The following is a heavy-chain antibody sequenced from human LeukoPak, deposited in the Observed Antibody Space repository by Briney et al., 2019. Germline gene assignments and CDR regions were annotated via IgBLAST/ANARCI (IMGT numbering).Heavy chain of an antibody. V-gene: IGHV4-59*08. CDR2: IYYSGST. D-gene: IGHD1-26*01. Sequence: PSETLSLTCTVSGGSISIYYWSWIRQPPGKGLEWIAYIYYSGSTNYNPSLKSRVTISVDTSKNQFSLKVDSVTAADTAVYYCARHDMDVAGGGLDDFDYWGQGTLVTVSS. CDR3: ARHDMDVAGGGLDDFDY. CDR1: GGSISIYY. J-gene: IGHJ4*02.